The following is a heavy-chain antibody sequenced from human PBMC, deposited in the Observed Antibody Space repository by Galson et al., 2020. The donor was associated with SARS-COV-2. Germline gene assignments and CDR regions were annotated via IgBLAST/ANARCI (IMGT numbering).Heavy chain of an antibody. Sequence: SENLSLTYTVSGGSISNYHWSWIRQPAGKGLAWIGRIYTTGSTNYNPYLKSRVTMSVDTSKNQFALKLSSVTAADTAVYSCARGILAVAGTGYWYFDLCGRGTLVTVSS. CDR2: IYTTGST. J-gene: IGHJ2*01. V-gene: IGHV4-4*07. D-gene: IGHD6-19*01. CDR3: ARGILAVAGTGYWYFDL. CDR1: GGSISNYH.